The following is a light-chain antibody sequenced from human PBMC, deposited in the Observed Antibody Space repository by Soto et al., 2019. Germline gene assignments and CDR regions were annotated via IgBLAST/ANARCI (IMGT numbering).Light chain of an antibody. V-gene: IGLV2-14*01. J-gene: IGLJ1*01. CDR3: ISYTGSSTSYV. CDR2: EVS. Sequence: QSVMTEPASVAGSPGQSITISCSGTSSDVGRYDHVAWYQQFPGKTPKLMIYEVSNRPSGVSSRFSGSKSGNTASLTISGLQAEDEADYYCISYTGSSTSYVFGSWTKVTVL. CDR1: SSDVGRYDH.